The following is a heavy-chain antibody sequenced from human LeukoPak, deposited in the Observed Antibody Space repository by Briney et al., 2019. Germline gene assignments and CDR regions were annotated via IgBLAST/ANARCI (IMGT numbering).Heavy chain of an antibody. CDR1: GYTFTSYA. Sequence: ASVKVSCKASGYTFTSYAMSWVRQAPGQGLEWMGWINTNTGNPTYAQGFTGRFVFSLDTSVSTAYLQISSLKAEDTAVYYCARVSHYDILTGYREFDYWGQGTLVTVSS. CDR2: INTNTGNP. J-gene: IGHJ4*02. CDR3: ARVSHYDILTGYREFDY. V-gene: IGHV7-4-1*02. D-gene: IGHD3-9*01.